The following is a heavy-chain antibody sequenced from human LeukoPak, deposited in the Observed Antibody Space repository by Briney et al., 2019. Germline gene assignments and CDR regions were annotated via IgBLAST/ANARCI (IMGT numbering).Heavy chain of an antibody. CDR2: IYHSGST. CDR1: GYSISSGYY. D-gene: IGHD3-10*01. Sequence: SETLSLTCTVSGYSISSGYYWGWIRQPPGKGLEWIGSIYHSGSTYYNPSLKSRVTISVDTSKNQFSLRLRSVTAADTAVYYCARGRVLGYYGSGSYSAHYWGQGTLVTVSS. CDR3: ARGRVLGYYGSGSYSAHY. J-gene: IGHJ4*02. V-gene: IGHV4-38-2*02.